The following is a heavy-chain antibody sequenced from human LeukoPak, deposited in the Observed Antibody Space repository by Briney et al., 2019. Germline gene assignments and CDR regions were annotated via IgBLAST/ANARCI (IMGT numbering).Heavy chain of an antibody. V-gene: IGHV3-21*01. CDR3: AKEKKDLDAFDI. CDR2: ISSSSSYI. J-gene: IGHJ3*02. Sequence: PGGSLRLSCAASGFTFSSYSMNWVRQAPGKGLEWVSSISSSSSYIYYADSVKGRFTISRDNSKNTLYLQMNSLRAEDTAVYYCAKEKKDLDAFDIWGQGTMVTVSS. CDR1: GFTFSSYS.